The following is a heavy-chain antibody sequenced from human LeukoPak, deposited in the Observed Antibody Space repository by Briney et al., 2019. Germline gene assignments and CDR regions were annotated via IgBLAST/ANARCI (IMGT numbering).Heavy chain of an antibody. CDR1: GGSISSGGYS. D-gene: IGHD2-15*01. CDR3: ARAQDYYGMDV. Sequence: SQTLSLTCAVSGGSISSGGYSWSWIRQPPGKGLEWIGYIYHSGSTYYNPSLKSRVTISVDRSKNQFSLKLSSVTAADTAVHYCARAQDYYGMDVWGQGTTVTVSS. J-gene: IGHJ6*02. CDR2: IYHSGST. V-gene: IGHV4-30-2*01.